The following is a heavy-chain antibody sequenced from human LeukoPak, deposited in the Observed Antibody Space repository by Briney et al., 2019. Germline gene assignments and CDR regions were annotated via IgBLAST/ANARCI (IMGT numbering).Heavy chain of an antibody. CDR3: ARALDSSGYYYNWFDP. Sequence: ASVKVSCKASGYTFTSYDINWVRQATGQGLEWMGWMNPNSGNTGYAQKFQGRVTMTRNTSISTAYMELRSLRSDDTAVYYCARALDSSGYYYNWFDPWGQGTLVTVSS. CDR1: GYTFTSYD. D-gene: IGHD3-22*01. CDR2: MNPNSGNT. V-gene: IGHV1-8*01. J-gene: IGHJ5*02.